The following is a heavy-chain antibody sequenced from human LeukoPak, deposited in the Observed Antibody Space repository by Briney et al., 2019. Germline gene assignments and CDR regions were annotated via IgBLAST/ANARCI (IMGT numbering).Heavy chain of an antibody. CDR1: GITLSNYG. Sequence: PGGSLRLSCAVSGITLSNYGMSWVRQAPGKGLEWVAGISDSGGRTNYADSVKGRFTISRENSKNPLYLQMNSLRAEDTAVYFCAKRGVVIRVILVGFHKEAYYFDSWGQGALVTVSS. CDR3: AKRGVVIRVILVGFHKEAYYFDS. J-gene: IGHJ4*02. V-gene: IGHV3-23*01. CDR2: ISDSGGRT. D-gene: IGHD3-10*01.